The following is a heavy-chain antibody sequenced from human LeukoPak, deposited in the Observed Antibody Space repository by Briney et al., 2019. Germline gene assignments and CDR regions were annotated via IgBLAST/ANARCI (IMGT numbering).Heavy chain of an antibody. V-gene: IGHV4-39*01. CDR3: ARARKKDTALDY. CDR1: GGSISSSSYS. J-gene: IGHJ4*02. CDR2: IYYNGNT. Sequence: SETLSLTCTVSGGSISSSSYSWGWIRQPPGKGLEWIGKIYYNGNTYYNPSLKSRVTISVDTSKNQFSLKLSSVTAADTAIYYCARARKKDTALDYWGQGTLVTVSS. D-gene: IGHD5-18*01.